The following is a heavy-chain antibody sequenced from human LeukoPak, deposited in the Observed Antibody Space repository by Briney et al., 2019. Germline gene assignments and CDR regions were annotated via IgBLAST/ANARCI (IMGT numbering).Heavy chain of an antibody. V-gene: IGHV3-73*01. CDR1: GFAFSGSA. CDR2: IRSKANSYAT. CDR3: TRHPPDYGDYQLDY. Sequence: GGSLRLSCAASGFAFSGSAMHWVRQASGKGLEWVGRIRSKANSYATAYAASVKGRFTISRDDSKNTAYLQMNSLKTEDTAVYYCTRHPPDYGDYQLDYWGQGTLVTVSS. J-gene: IGHJ4*02. D-gene: IGHD4-17*01.